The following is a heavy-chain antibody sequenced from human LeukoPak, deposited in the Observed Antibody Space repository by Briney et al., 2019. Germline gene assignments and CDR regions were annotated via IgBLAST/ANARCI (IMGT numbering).Heavy chain of an antibody. V-gene: IGHV4-59*01. CDR3: ARGGIRAGFDY. Sequence: SETLSLTCTVSGGSISSYYWSWIRQPPGKGLEWIGYIYYSGSTNYNPSLKSRISISVDTSKNQFSLKLSSVTAADTAVYYCARGGIRAGFDYWGQGTLVTVSS. CDR2: IYYSGST. J-gene: IGHJ4*02. D-gene: IGHD3-10*01. CDR1: GGSISSYY.